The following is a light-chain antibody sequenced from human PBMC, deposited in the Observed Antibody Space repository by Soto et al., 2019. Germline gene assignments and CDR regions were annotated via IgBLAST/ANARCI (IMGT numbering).Light chain of an antibody. V-gene: IGKV1-17*01. CDR1: QGIRND. CDR2: AAS. Sequence: DIQMTQSPSSLSASVGDRVTITCRASQGIRNDLDWYQQKPGKAPKRLIYAASSLQSGVPSRFSGSRSGTEFTLTISSLQPEDFATYYCLQHNSYPLTFGGGTKVEIK. CDR3: LQHNSYPLT. J-gene: IGKJ4*01.